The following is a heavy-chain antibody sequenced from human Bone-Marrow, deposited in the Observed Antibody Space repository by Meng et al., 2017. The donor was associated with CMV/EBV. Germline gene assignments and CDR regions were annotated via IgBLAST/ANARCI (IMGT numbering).Heavy chain of an antibody. Sequence: SETLSLTCSVSGYSISIAYFWAWIRQAPGKVLEWIGSIYHSGTTYYNPSLKGRITISLDASKNQFSLKLTSVTAADTAVFYCARVKGGTYPFEYWGQGMLVTVSS. CDR2: IYHSGTT. CDR1: GYSISIAYF. D-gene: IGHD1-26*01. J-gene: IGHJ4*02. CDR3: ARVKGGTYPFEY. V-gene: IGHV4-38-2*02.